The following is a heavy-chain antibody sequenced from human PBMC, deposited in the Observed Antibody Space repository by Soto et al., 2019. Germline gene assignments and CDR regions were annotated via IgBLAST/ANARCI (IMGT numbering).Heavy chain of an antibody. CDR3: ARVLPYSSGWLRPVYFDY. CDR2: INPSGGST. J-gene: IGHJ4*02. CDR1: GYTFTSYY. D-gene: IGHD6-19*01. Sequence: GASVKVSCKASGYTFTSYYMHWVRQAPGQGLECMGIINPSGGSTSYAQKFQGRVTMTRDTSTSTVYMELSSLRSEDTAVYYCARVLPYSSGWLRPVYFDYWGQGTLVTVSS. V-gene: IGHV1-46*03.